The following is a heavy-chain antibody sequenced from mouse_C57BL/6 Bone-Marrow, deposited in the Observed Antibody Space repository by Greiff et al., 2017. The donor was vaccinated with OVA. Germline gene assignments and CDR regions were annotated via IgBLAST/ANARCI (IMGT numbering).Heavy chain of an antibody. V-gene: IGHV14-4*01. CDR3: IRYGNSIYYYAMDY. Sequence: EVQGVESGAELVRPGASVKLSCTASGFNIKDDYMHWVKQRPEQGLEWIGWIDPENGDTEYASKFQGKATITADTSSNTAYLQLSSLTSEDTAVYYCIRYGNSIYYYAMDYWGQGTSVTVSS. CDR1: GFNIKDDY. J-gene: IGHJ4*01. D-gene: IGHD2-1*01. CDR2: IDPENGDT.